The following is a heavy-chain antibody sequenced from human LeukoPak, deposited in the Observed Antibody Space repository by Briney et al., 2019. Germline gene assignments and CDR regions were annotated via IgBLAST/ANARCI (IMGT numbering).Heavy chain of an antibody. CDR1: GYTFTSYV. D-gene: IGHD3-10*01. V-gene: IGHV7-4-1*02. J-gene: IGHJ6*02. CDR2: INTNTGNP. Sequence: GASVKVSCKASGYTFTSYVMNWVRQAPGQGLEWMGWINTNTGNPTDAQGFTGRFVFSLDTSVSTAYLQISSLKAEDTAVYYCARTVESIYGGFGEFRPYYYYYGMDVWGQGTTVTVSS. CDR3: ARTVESIYGGFGEFRPYYYYYGMDV.